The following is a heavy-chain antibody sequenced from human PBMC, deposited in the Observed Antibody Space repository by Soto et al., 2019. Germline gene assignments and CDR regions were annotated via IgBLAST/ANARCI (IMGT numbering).Heavy chain of an antibody. V-gene: IGHV3-30*03. CDR2: ISYDGSNK. CDR1: GFTFSHYG. J-gene: IGHJ4*02. D-gene: IGHD2-15*01. CDR3: VRRMASPDQ. Sequence: GGSLRLSCAASGFTFSHYGIHWVRQAPGKGLEWLAVISYDGSNKHYADSVKGRFIISRDNAENSLYLQMNSLRPEDTAVYYCVRRMASPDQWGQGTLVTVSS.